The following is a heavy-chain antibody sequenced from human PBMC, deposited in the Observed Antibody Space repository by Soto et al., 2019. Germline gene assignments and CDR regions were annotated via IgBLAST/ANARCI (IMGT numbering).Heavy chain of an antibody. CDR2: IYYSGST. J-gene: IGHJ4*02. Sequence: PSETLSLTCTVSGGSISSYYWSWIRQPPGKGLEWIGYIYYSGSTNYNPSPKSRVTISVDTSKNQFSLKLSSVTAADTAVYYCAGMAAGTIDYWGQGTLVTVSS. CDR1: GGSISSYY. D-gene: IGHD6-13*01. CDR3: AGMAAGTIDY. V-gene: IGHV4-59*01.